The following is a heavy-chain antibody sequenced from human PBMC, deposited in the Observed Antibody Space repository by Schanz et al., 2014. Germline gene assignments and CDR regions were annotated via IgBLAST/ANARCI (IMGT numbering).Heavy chain of an antibody. CDR2: ISSSSSYI. Sequence: VQLVESGGGVVRPGRSLRLSCAASGFTVSSNYMNWVRQAPGKGLEWVSSISSSSSYISYADSVKGRFTISRDNAKNSLYLQMNSLRAEDTAVYYCARDHQWLARYYMDVWGKGTTVTVSS. D-gene: IGHD6-19*01. CDR1: GFTVSSNY. J-gene: IGHJ6*03. CDR3: ARDHQWLARYYMDV. V-gene: IGHV3-21*01.